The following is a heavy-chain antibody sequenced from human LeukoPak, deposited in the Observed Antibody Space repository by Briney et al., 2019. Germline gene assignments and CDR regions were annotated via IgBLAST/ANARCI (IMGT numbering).Heavy chain of an antibody. Sequence: GGSLRLSCAASGFTFTSYTMNWVRQAPGKGLEWVSSISSSSSDISYADSLKGRFTISRDNANNLLYVQMNSLRAEDTAVYFCARVMNDRELDFYYGMDVWGQGTTVTVSS. D-gene: IGHD1-1*01. CDR2: ISSSSSDI. CDR1: GFTFTSYT. J-gene: IGHJ6*02. CDR3: ARVMNDRELDFYYGMDV. V-gene: IGHV3-21*01.